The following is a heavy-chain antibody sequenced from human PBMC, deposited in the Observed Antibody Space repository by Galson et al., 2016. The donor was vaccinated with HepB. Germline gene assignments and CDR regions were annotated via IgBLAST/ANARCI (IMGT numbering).Heavy chain of an antibody. J-gene: IGHJ5*02. CDR1: GGSVVGYY. CDR2: IDAGGSN. CDR3: ARGRAGFQVPLAP. Sequence: SETLSLTCTVDGGSVVGYYWTWIRQSPGKRLEWIGEIDAGGSNTYNPSVKGRVTISLDRSTTSISLQLTPVTAADTGLYFCARGRAGFQVPLAPWGLGTLVTVTS. V-gene: IGHV4-34*01.